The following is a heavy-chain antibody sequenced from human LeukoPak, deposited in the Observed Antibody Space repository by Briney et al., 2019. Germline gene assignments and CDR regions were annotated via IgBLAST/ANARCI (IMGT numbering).Heavy chain of an antibody. CDR2: INPNSGGT. CDR3: ARDKRRRDGYSTHYFDY. Sequence: ASVKVSCKASGYTFTGYYMHWVRQAPGQGLEWMGWINPNSGGTNYAQKFQGRVTMTRDTSISTAYMELSRLRSDDTAVYYCARDKRRRDGYSTHYFDYWGQGTLVTVSS. J-gene: IGHJ4*02. D-gene: IGHD5-24*01. V-gene: IGHV1-2*02. CDR1: GYTFTGYY.